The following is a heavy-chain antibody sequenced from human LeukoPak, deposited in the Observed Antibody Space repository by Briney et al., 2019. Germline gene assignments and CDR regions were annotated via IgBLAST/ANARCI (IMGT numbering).Heavy chain of an antibody. J-gene: IGHJ4*02. V-gene: IGHV3-23*01. Sequence: GGSLRLSCAASGFSFSNYAMGWVRQAPGTGLEWVSSISGSGDNTYYADSVKGRFAISRDNSKNTLYLQMNSLRPEDTAVYYCATPKADYYPFDYWGQGTLVTVSS. CDR1: GFSFSNYA. CDR2: ISGSGDNT. CDR3: ATPKADYYPFDY. D-gene: IGHD3-22*01.